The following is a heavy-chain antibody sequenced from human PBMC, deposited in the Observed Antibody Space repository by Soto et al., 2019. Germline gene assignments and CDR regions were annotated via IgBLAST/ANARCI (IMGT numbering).Heavy chain of an antibody. Sequence: QVQLQESGPGLVKPSETLSLTCAVSGGSISSYYWSWIRQPPGKGLECIGYIYYSGSTNYNPSLKSRVTILIDTSKNQFSLKLNSVTAADTAVYYCARDQEGPYSGYDRGWFDPWGQGTLVTVSS. D-gene: IGHD5-12*01. CDR2: IYYSGST. V-gene: IGHV4-59*01. CDR1: GGSISSYY. CDR3: ARDQEGPYSGYDRGWFDP. J-gene: IGHJ5*02.